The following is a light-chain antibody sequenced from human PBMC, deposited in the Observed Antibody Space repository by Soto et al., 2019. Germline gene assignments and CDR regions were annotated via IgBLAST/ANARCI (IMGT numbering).Light chain of an antibody. CDR1: QSITTW. CDR2: DAS. Sequence: DIQITQSPSTLSASVGARVVITCRASQSITTWLAWYQQKPGKAPKLLIYDASSLESGVPSRFSGSGSGTEFTLTISSLQPDDFATYYCQQYETYSPTTFGPGTKV. J-gene: IGKJ1*01. V-gene: IGKV1-5*01. CDR3: QQYETYSPTT.